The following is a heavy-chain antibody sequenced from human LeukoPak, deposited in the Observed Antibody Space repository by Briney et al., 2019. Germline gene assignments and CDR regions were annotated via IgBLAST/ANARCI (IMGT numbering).Heavy chain of an antibody. CDR1: GFTFSIYA. CDR3: TRVLSRWVDTAKGY. D-gene: IGHD5-18*01. V-gene: IGHV3-21*01. Sequence: GGSLRLSCAASGFTFSIYAMNWVRQAPGKGLEWVSFISSSSSSINYADSVKGRFTISRDNAKNSLYLQMNSLRAEDTAVYYCTRVLSRWVDTAKGYWGQGTLVTVSS. CDR2: ISSSSSSI. J-gene: IGHJ4*02.